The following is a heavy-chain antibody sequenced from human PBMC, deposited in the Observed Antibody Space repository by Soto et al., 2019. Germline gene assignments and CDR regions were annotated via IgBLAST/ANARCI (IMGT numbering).Heavy chain of an antibody. V-gene: IGHV1-69*04. CDR1: GGTLGSYT. J-gene: IGHJ4*02. Sequence: ASVKVSCKASGGTLGSYTISWVRQAPGQGLEWMGRIIPILGIANYAQKFQGRVTITADKSTSTAYMELSSLRSEDTAVYYCARDQGVTTLGYWGQGTLVTVSS. CDR3: ARDQGVTTLGY. CDR2: IIPILGIA. D-gene: IGHD4-17*01.